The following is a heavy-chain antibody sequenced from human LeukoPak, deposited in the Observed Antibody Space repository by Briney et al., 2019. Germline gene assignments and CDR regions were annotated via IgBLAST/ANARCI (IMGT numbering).Heavy chain of an antibody. Sequence: GGSLRLSCAASGFRFSSYAMSWVRQAPGKGLEWVSTISGNGGSTYYADSVKGRFTISRDNSKNTLYLQMNSLRAEDTAVYYCAKDLGRSGWSDFDYWGQGTLVTVSS. CDR3: AKDLGRSGWSDFDY. V-gene: IGHV3-23*01. CDR2: ISGNGGST. J-gene: IGHJ4*02. CDR1: GFRFSSYA. D-gene: IGHD6-19*01.